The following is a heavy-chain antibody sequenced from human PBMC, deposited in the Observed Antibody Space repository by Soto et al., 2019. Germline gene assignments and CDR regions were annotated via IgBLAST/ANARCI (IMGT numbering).Heavy chain of an antibody. CDR1: GGTFSSYS. J-gene: IGHJ4*02. D-gene: IGHD1-26*01. V-gene: IGHV1-69*01. CDR2: IIPIFGTA. CDR3: ARDGGRHSGGIDY. Sequence: QVQLVQSGAEVKKPGSSVNVYCKASGGTFSSYSINWVRQAPGQGLEWMGEIIPIFGTANYAQKFQGRVTITADESTSTAYMELSSLSSEDTAVYSCARDGGRHSGGIDYWGQGTLVTVSS.